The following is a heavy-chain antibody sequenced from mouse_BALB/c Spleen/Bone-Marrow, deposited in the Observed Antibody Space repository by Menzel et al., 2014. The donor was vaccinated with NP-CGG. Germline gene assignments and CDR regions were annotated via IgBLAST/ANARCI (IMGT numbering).Heavy chain of an antibody. CDR1: GFTFSSFG. CDR3: ARNYDFWFGY. D-gene: IGHD2-4*01. J-gene: IGHJ3*01. Sequence: EVKLMESGGGLVQPGGSRKLFCAASGFTFSSFGMHWVRQAPEKGLEWVAYISSGSRTIYYADTVKGRFTISRDNPKNTLFLQMTSLRSEDTAMYYCARNYDFWFGYWGQGTLVTVSA. V-gene: IGHV5-17*02. CDR2: ISSGSRTI.